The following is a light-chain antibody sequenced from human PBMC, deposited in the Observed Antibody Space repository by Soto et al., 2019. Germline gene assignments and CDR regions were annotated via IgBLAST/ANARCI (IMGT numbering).Light chain of an antibody. Sequence: QSALTQPASVSGSPGQSITISCTGTSSDVGGYNYVSWYQQHPGKAPKLMIYEVSNRPSGVSNRFSGSKSGNTASLTIFGLQAEDEADYYCSSYTSSSNLDVVFGGGTKLTVL. CDR2: EVS. CDR1: SSDVGGYNY. J-gene: IGLJ2*01. V-gene: IGLV2-14*01. CDR3: SSYTSSSNLDVV.